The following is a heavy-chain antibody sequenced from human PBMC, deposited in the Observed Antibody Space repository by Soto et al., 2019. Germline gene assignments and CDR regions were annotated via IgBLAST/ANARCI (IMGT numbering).Heavy chain of an antibody. J-gene: IGHJ5*02. Sequence: TLSLTCTVSGGSISSGGYYWSWIRQHPGKGLEWIGYIYYSGSTYYNPSLKSRVTISVDTSKNQFSLKLSSVTAADTAVYYCARDHRNYDFWSGYNSNNWFDPWGQGTLVPVSS. CDR3: ARDHRNYDFWSGYNSNNWFDP. CDR1: GGSISSGGYY. V-gene: IGHV4-31*03. CDR2: IYYSGST. D-gene: IGHD3-3*01.